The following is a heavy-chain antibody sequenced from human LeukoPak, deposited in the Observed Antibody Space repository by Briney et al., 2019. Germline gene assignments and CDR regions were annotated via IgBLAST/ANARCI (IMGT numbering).Heavy chain of an antibody. CDR3: AKEREEVGSNWLSWYAFDI. V-gene: IGHV3-30*18. Sequence: GRSLRLSCAASGFTFSSYGMHWVRQAPGKGLEWVAVISYDGSNKYYADSVKGRFTISRDNSKNTLYLQMNSLRAEDTAVYYCAKEREEVGSNWLSWYAFDIWGQGTMVTVSS. CDR2: ISYDGSNK. J-gene: IGHJ3*02. CDR1: GFTFSSYG. D-gene: IGHD6-13*01.